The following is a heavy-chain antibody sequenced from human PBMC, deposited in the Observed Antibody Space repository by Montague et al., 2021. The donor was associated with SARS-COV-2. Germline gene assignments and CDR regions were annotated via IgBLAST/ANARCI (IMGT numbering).Heavy chain of an antibody. CDR2: IYYSGST. J-gene: IGHJ6*02. CDR1: GGSISSDGYY. V-gene: IGHV4-31*03. D-gene: IGHD5-12*01. Sequence: TLSLTCTVSGGSISSDGYYWSWIRQHPGKGLEWIGYIYYSGSTYYNPSLKSRVTISVDTSKNQFSLKLSSVTAADTAMYYCARVEFDGGYDSVPLDVWGQGTTVTVSS. CDR3: ARVEFDGGYDSVPLDV.